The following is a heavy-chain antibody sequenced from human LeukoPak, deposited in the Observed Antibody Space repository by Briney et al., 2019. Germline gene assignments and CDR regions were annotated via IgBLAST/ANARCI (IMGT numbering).Heavy chain of an antibody. J-gene: IGHJ4*02. Sequence: PGGSLRLSCAASGFTFSSYAMSWVRQAPGRGLEWVSAISGSGGSTYYADSVKGRFTISRDNSKNTLYLQMNSLRAEDTAVYYCAKGSGTHVNVLYFDYWGQGTLVTVSS. CDR1: GFTFSSYA. D-gene: IGHD1-14*01. CDR2: ISGSGGST. V-gene: IGHV3-23*01. CDR3: AKGSGTHVNVLYFDY.